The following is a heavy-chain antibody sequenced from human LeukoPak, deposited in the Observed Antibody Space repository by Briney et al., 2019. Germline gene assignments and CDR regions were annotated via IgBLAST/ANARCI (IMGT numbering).Heavy chain of an antibody. CDR3: ARVLAAADDI. J-gene: IGHJ3*02. CDR2: INPNSGGT. D-gene: IGHD6-13*01. V-gene: IGHV1-2*02. Sequence: ASVKVSCKASGYTFTGYYMHWVRQAPGQGLEWMGWINPNSGGTNYAQKFQGRATMTRDTSISTAYMELSRLRSDDTAVYHCARVLAAADDIWGQGTMVTVSS. CDR1: GYTFTGYY.